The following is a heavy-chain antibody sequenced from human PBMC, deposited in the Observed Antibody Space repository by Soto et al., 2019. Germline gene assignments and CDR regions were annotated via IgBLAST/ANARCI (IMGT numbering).Heavy chain of an antibody. J-gene: IGHJ6*02. V-gene: IGHV3-49*04. D-gene: IGHD6-13*01. CDR2: IRSKAYGGTT. CDR3: TRDVEQQLVFYYYYGMDV. Sequence: GGSLILSCTASGFTFGDYAMSWVRQAPGKGLEWVGFIRSKAYGGTTEYAASVKGRFTISRDDSKSIAYLQMNSLKTEDTAVYYCTRDVEQQLVFYYYYGMDVWGQGTTVTVSS. CDR1: GFTFGDYA.